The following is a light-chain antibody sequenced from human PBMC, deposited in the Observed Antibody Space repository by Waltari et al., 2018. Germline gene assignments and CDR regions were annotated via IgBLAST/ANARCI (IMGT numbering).Light chain of an antibody. J-gene: IGKJ1*01. CDR1: QSVLYSSNSKNY. V-gene: IGKV4-1*01. Sequence: DIVMTQSPDSLAVSLAERATINCKSSQSVLYSSNSKNYLAWYQQKPGQPPKLLLYWASTRESGVPDRFSGSGSGTDFTLTISSLQAEDVAVYYCQQYYTTMWAFGQGTKVEIK. CDR3: QQYYTTMWA. CDR2: WAS.